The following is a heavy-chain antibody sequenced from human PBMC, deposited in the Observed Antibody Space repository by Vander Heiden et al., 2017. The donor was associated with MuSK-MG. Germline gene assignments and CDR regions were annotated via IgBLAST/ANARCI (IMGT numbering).Heavy chain of an antibody. Sequence: QVQLQESGPGLVKPSQTLSLTCTVSGGSISSGGYYWSWIRQHPGKGLEWIGYIYYSGSTFYNPSLKSRVTISVDTSKNQFSLKMSSVTAADTAVDDCERAPRRWLRLLGGFDDGGKGTMVTVSS. CDR1: GGSISSGGYY. CDR3: ERAPRRWLRLLGGFDD. CDR2: IYYSGST. V-gene: IGHV4-31*03. J-gene: IGHJ4*02. D-gene: IGHD5-12*01.